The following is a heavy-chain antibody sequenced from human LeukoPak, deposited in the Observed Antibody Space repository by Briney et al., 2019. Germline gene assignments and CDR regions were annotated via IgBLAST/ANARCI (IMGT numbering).Heavy chain of an antibody. Sequence: SETLSLTCTVSGGSISSGRYYWSWIRQPAGKGLEWIGRIYTSGSTNYNPSLNSRVTISVDTYKNQFSLKLSSVTAADTAVYYCARQSYYYGSGSYVSWFDPWGQGTLVTVSS. CDR2: IYTSGST. V-gene: IGHV4-61*02. CDR3: ARQSYYYGSGSYVSWFDP. J-gene: IGHJ5*02. D-gene: IGHD3-10*01. CDR1: GGSISSGRYY.